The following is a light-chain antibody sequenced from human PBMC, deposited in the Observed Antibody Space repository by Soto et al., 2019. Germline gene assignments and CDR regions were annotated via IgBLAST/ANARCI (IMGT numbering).Light chain of an antibody. J-gene: IGLJ3*02. V-gene: IGLV2-14*01. CDR3: SSYTSSSTWV. CDR2: EVS. Sequence: QSVLTQPASVSGSPGQSITISCTGTSSDVGGYNYVSWYQQHPGKAPKLMIYEVSNRPSGVSNRFSGSKSGNTASLPISGLQAEGEADYYCSSYTSSSTWVFGGGTKLTVL. CDR1: SSDVGGYNY.